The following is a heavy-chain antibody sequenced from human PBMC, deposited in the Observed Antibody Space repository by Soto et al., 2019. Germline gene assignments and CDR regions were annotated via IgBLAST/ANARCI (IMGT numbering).Heavy chain of an antibody. CDR3: ARGLGFDY. J-gene: IGHJ4*02. D-gene: IGHD2-21*01. Sequence: SETLSLTCTVSGVSLKTYYWSWIRLPPGGGLEWIGYIFSSGSPNYNPSLRSRVTISVDTSKNQFSLKLSSVTAADTAVYYCARGLGFDYWGQGTLVTVSS. CDR1: GVSLKTYY. V-gene: IGHV4-59*12. CDR2: IFSSGSP.